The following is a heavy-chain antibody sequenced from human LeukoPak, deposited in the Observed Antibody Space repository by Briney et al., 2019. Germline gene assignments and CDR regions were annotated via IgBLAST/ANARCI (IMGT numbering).Heavy chain of an antibody. V-gene: IGHV3-53*01. Sequence: GGSLRLSCAASGFTVSSNYMSWVRQAPGKGLEWVSVIYSGDSTYYADSVKGRFTISRDNSKNTLYLQMNSLRAEDTAVYYCASGEYYYYGMDVWGQGTTVTVSS. CDR2: IYSGDST. CDR1: GFTVSSNY. CDR3: ASGEYYYYGMDV. J-gene: IGHJ6*02.